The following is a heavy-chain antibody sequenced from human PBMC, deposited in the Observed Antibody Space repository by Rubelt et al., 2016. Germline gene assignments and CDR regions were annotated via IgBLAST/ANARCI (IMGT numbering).Heavy chain of an antibody. Sequence: QVQLGQSEAEVKKPGASVKVSCKASGYTFTYCSLHWLQQAPGQGLERMRWITLYNGNTNYAKKFQGRVTITRDMSLRPAYIGLSSLRSDDTAVYYCARDEPYSSSWYDYWGQGTLVTVSS. V-gene: IGHV1-68*02. CDR2: ITLYNGNT. CDR3: ARDEPYSSSWYDY. J-gene: IGHJ4*02. CDR1: GYTFTYCS. D-gene: IGHD6-13*01.